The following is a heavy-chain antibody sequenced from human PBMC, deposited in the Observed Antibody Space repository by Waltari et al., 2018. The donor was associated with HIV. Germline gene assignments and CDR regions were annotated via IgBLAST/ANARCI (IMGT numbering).Heavy chain of an antibody. CDR2: IYYSGST. CDR3: ARVRSPGYTYGFYFYYYGMDV. V-gene: IGHV4-31*03. CDR1: GGPISSGCYY. J-gene: IGHJ6*02. D-gene: IGHD5-18*01. Sequence: QVQLQESGTGLVKPSQTLSLTCTVSGGPISSGCYYWSWIRQPPGKDLEWIGFIYYSGSTSYNPSIKSRVTISVDTSKNQFSLKLSSVTAADTAVYYCARVRSPGYTYGFYFYYYGMDVWGQGTTVTVSS.